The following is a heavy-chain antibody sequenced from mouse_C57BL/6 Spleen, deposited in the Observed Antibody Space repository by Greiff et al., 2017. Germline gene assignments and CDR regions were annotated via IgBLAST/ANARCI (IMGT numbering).Heavy chain of an antibody. CDR1: GYTFTGYW. CDR2: ILPGSGST. J-gene: IGHJ4*01. D-gene: IGHD2-4*01. Sequence: QVQLQQSGAELMKPGASVKLSCAASGYTFTGYWIEWVKQRPGQGLEWIGEILPGSGSTNYNEKFKGTATFTADTSSNTAYMQLSSLTTADSSIYYGANYYDGDGDAMDYWGQGTSVTVSS. CDR3: ANYYDGDGDAMDY. V-gene: IGHV1-9*01.